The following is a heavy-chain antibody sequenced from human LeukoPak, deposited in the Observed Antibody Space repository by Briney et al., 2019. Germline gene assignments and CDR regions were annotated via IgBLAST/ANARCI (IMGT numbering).Heavy chain of an antibody. CDR2: IIPILGIA. J-gene: IGHJ4*02. D-gene: IGHD5-18*01. Sequence: ASVKVSCKASGGTFSSYAISWVRQAPGQGLEWMGRIIPILGIANYAQKFQGRVTITADKSTSTAYMELSSLRSEDTAVYYCARSYDTAMADGFDYWGQGTLVTVSS. CDR1: GGTFSSYA. CDR3: ARSYDTAMADGFDY. V-gene: IGHV1-69*04.